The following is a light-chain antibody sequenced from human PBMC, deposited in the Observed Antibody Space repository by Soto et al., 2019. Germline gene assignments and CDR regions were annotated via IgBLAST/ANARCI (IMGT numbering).Light chain of an antibody. CDR3: QQYNSYSPAT. Sequence: DIQMTQSPSTLAASVGDRVTITCRASQSIGDWLAWYQQKPGKAPNLLIYDASRSVSGVPSRFSGGGSGTELTLTIISLQPDDFATDYCQQYNSYSPATFGQGTKVEIK. V-gene: IGKV1-5*01. CDR1: QSIGDW. J-gene: IGKJ1*01. CDR2: DAS.